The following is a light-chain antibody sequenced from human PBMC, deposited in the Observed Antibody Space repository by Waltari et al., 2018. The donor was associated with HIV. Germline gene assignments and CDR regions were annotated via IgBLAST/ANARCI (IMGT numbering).Light chain of an antibody. V-gene: IGLV3-19*01. CDR1: SLRTDY. J-gene: IGLJ2*01. CDR2: GKN. Sequence: SSELTQDPAVSVALGQTVKIACLGDSLRTDYASWYRLRPGQAPQLRVYGKNSRPSGIPDRFSASSSGNRAFLTITGARAEDEADYYCACWDRSGDYILFGGGTSLTGL. CDR3: ACWDRSGDYIL.